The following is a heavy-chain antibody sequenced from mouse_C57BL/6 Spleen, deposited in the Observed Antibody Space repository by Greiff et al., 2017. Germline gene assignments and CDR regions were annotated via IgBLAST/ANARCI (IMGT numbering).Heavy chain of an antibody. CDR2: INPNNGGT. CDR3: ARSGWLLPAWFAY. D-gene: IGHD2-3*01. Sequence: EVQLQQSGPELVKPGASVKMSCKASGYTFTDYNMHWVKQSHGKSLEWIGYINPNNGGTSYNQKFKGKATLTVNKSSSTAYMELRSLTSEDSAVYYCARSGWLLPAWFAYWGQGTLVTVSA. CDR1: GYTFTDYN. J-gene: IGHJ3*01. V-gene: IGHV1-22*01.